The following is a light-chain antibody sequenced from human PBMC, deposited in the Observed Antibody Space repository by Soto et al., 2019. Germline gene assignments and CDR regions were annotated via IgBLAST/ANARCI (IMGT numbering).Light chain of an antibody. CDR1: SSDVGGYNY. J-gene: IGLJ1*01. V-gene: IGLV2-14*01. Sequence: QSVLTQPASVSGSPGQSITISCTGTSSDVGGYNYVSWYQQHPGKAPKVVIYEVSNRPSGVSNRFSGSKSGNTASLTISGLQAEDEADYYCSSYTSSSTLVVFGTGTKLTVL. CDR2: EVS. CDR3: SSYTSSSTLVV.